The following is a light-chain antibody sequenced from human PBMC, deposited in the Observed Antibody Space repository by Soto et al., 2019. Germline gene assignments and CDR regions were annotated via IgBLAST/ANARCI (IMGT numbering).Light chain of an antibody. CDR2: EVS. V-gene: IGLV2-8*01. CDR3: SSYAGRNNVV. CDR1: SSDVGAYKY. J-gene: IGLJ2*01. Sequence: QSALTQPPSASGSPGQSVTISCTGTSSDVGAYKYVSWYVQHPGKAPKLIIYEVSKRPSGVPDRFSGSKSGNTASLTVSGLQADDEADYSCSSYAGRNNVVFGGGTKVTVL.